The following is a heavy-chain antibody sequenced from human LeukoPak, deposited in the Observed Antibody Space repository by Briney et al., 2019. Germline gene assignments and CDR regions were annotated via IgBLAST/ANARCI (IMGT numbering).Heavy chain of an antibody. J-gene: IGHJ6*03. D-gene: IGHD2-21*02. V-gene: IGHV3-48*04. CDR3: ARDSGDGDYTPDMDV. CDR1: GFTFSSYS. CDR2: ISNSGTTV. Sequence: GGSLRLSCAASGFTFSSYSMHWIRQAPGKGLEWVSYISNSGTTVYSADSLKGRFTISRDNAWSSLYLQMNSLRAEDTAVYYCARDSGDGDYTPDMDVWGKGTTVTVSS.